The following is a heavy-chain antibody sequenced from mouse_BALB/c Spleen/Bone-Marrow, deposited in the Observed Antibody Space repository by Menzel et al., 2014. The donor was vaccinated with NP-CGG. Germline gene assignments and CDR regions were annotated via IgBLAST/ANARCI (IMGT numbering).Heavy chain of an antibody. CDR2: ISSGSFTI. J-gene: IGHJ4*01. D-gene: IGHD2-4*01. Sequence: EVKLMESGGGLVQPGGSRKLSCAASGFTFSSFGMHWVRQAPEKGLDWVAYISSGSFTIYYADTVKGRFTISRDNHKNTLFLQMTSLRSEDTAMYYCARGYYDYDGGYYYAMDYWGQGTSVTVSS. CDR3: ARGYYDYDGGYYYAMDY. CDR1: GFTFSSFG. V-gene: IGHV5-17*02.